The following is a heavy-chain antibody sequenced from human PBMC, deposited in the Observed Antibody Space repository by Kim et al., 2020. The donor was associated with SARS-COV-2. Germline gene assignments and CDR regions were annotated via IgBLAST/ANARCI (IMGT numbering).Heavy chain of an antibody. CDR2: INWNSGRI. CDR3: AKDKTCDEDGVCYTNFYYYMDV. CDR1: GFTFGDYA. Sequence: GGSLRLSCAASGFTFGDYAMHWVRQAPGKGLEWVSGINWNSGRIGYAASVKGRFTISRDNAKNSLYLQMNSLRAEDTALYYCAKDKTCDEDGVCYTNFYYYMDVWGKGTTVTVSS. D-gene: IGHD2-8*01. V-gene: IGHV3-9*01. J-gene: IGHJ6*03.